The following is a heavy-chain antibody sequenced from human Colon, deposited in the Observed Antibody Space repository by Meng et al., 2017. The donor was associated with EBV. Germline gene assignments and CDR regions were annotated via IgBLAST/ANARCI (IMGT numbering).Heavy chain of an antibody. Sequence: QVQLKESGPGFVSPAEPLSRTCTVSGDSVATGRYYWSWIRQPPGKGLEWIAYIYYIGGTNYNPSLKSRLTISLDTSKNQFSLSLRSVTAADTAVYYCARVSGRSFDPWGQGTLVTVSS. CDR3: ARVSGRSFDP. CDR2: IYYIGGT. CDR1: GDSVATGRYY. J-gene: IGHJ5*02. V-gene: IGHV4-61*01. D-gene: IGHD3-10*01.